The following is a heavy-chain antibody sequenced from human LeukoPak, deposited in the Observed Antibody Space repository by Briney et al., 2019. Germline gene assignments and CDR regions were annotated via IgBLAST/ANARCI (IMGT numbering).Heavy chain of an antibody. D-gene: IGHD3-22*01. V-gene: IGHV4-39*07. J-gene: IGHJ5*02. CDR1: GGSISSSSYY. Sequence: SETLSLTCTVSGGSISSSSYYWGWIRQPPGKGLEWIGSIYYSGSTYYNPSLKSRVTISVDTSKNQFSLKLSSVTAADTAVYYCARAGYYYDSSGYPRWFDPWGQGTLVAVSS. CDR2: IYYSGST. CDR3: ARAGYYYDSSGYPRWFDP.